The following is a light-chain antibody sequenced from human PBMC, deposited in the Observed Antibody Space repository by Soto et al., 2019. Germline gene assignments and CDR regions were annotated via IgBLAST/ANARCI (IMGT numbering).Light chain of an antibody. CDR3: SSYTSSSTLV. CDR1: SSDVGGYNY. CDR2: EVS. J-gene: IGLJ1*01. Sequence: SALTQPASVSGSPGQSITISCTGTSSDVGGYNYVSWYQQHPGKAPKLMIYEVSNRPSGVSNRFSGSTSGNTASLTISGLQAEDEADYFCSSYTSSSTLVFGTGTKVTVL. V-gene: IGLV2-14*01.